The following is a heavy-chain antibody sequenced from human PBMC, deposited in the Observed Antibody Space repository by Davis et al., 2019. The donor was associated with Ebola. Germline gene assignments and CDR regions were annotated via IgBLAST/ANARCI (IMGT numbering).Heavy chain of an antibody. CDR1: GFTFSSYW. CDR3: ARDRVEAAAGILYYYYYGMDV. Sequence: GESLKISCAASGFTFSSYWMSWVRQAPGKGLEWVANIKQDGSKKYYVDSVKGRFTISRDNAKNSLYLQMNSLRAEDTAVYYCARDRVEAAAGILYYYYYGMDVWGQGTTVTVSS. D-gene: IGHD6-13*01. V-gene: IGHV3-7*03. J-gene: IGHJ6*02. CDR2: IKQDGSKK.